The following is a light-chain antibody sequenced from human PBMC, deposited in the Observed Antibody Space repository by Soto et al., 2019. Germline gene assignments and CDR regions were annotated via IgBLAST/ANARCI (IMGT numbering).Light chain of an antibody. J-gene: IGKJ1*01. Sequence: EIVLTQSPATLSLSPGERATLSCRASQSVSSYLAWYQQKPGQAPRLLIYDTSNRATGIPARFSGSGSETDFTLTISSLEPEDFAVYYCQQRSNWQTFGQGTKVDIK. CDR3: QQRSNWQT. CDR1: QSVSSY. V-gene: IGKV3-11*01. CDR2: DTS.